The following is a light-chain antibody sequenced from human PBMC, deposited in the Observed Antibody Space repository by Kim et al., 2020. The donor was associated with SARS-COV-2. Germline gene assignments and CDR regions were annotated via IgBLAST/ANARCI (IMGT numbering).Light chain of an antibody. CDR1: QSVSSS. CDR2: GAY. Sequence: EIVMTQSPATLSLSPGERATLSCRASQSVSSSLAWYQQKPGQAPRLLIYGAYTRATGIPARFSGSGSGTEFTLTISSLQSEDFAVYYCQQYNNWPPLTFGGGTKVDIK. V-gene: IGKV3-15*01. CDR3: QQYNNWPPLT. J-gene: IGKJ4*01.